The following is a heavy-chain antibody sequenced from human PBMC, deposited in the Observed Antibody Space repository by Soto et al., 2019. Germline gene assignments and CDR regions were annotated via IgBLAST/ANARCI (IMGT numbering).Heavy chain of an antibody. CDR1: GFTFSSYA. CDR2: ISGCGGST. J-gene: IGHJ4*02. V-gene: IGHV3-23*01. CDR3: AKFFASRIVVVQPANDY. Sequence: GGSLRLSCAASGFTFSSYAMSWVRQAPGKGLEWVSAISGCGGSTYYADSVKGRFTISRDNSKNTLYLQMNSLRAEDTAVYYCAKFFASRIVVVQPANDYWGQGTLVTVSS. D-gene: IGHD2-2*01.